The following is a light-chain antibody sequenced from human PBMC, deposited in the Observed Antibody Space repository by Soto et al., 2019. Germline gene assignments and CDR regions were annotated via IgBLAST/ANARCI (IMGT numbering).Light chain of an antibody. CDR2: GNN. J-gene: IGLJ2*01. V-gene: IGLV1-44*01. CDR1: NSNIGDNS. CDR3: QSYDSSLSVV. Sequence: QSVLTQPPSASGTPGQVFTISCSGSNSNIGDNSVNWYQQLPGTAPKLLIYGNNNRPSGVPDRFSGSRSGTSASLAITGLQAEDEADYYCQSYDSSLSVVFGGGTKLTVL.